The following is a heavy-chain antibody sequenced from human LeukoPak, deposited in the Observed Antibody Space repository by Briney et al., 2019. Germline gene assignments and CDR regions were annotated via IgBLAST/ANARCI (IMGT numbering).Heavy chain of an antibody. CDR2: IYHTGST. J-gene: IGHJ4*02. D-gene: IGHD1-26*01. CDR3: AGDRGTTGYYYLDS. CDR1: GGPITEYY. Sequence: SETLSLTCSVSGGPITEYYWSWIRQPPGKGLEWIGYIYHTGSTNYSPSLKSRLTMSVDASRNQFSLKLVSVTAADTGVYYCAGDRGTTGYYYLDSWGQGILVTVSS. V-gene: IGHV4-59*01.